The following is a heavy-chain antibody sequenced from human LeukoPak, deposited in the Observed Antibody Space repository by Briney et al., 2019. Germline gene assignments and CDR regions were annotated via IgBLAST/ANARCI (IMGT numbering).Heavy chain of an antibody. V-gene: IGHV3-23*01. J-gene: IGHJ4*02. D-gene: IGHD5-18*01. Sequence: PSGSLRLSCAASGFTFSSYAKSWVRQAPRKGLEWVSAISGSGGSTYYADSVKGRFTISRDNSKNTLYLQMNSLRAEDTAVYYCAKRKGYSYGTDFDYWGQGTLVTVSS. CDR2: ISGSGGST. CDR3: AKRKGYSYGTDFDY. CDR1: GFTFSSYA.